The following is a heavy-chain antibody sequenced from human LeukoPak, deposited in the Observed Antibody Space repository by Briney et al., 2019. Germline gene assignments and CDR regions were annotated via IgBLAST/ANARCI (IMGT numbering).Heavy chain of an antibody. V-gene: IGHV3-11*01. Sequence: PGGSLRLSCAASGFTFSDYYMSWIRQAPGKGLEWVSYISSSGSTIYYADSVKGRFTISRDNAKNSLYLQMNSLRVEDTAVYYCARDLESVVVPAAIGCFDYWGQGTLVTVSS. CDR1: GFTFSDYY. CDR3: ARDLESVVVPAAIGCFDY. CDR2: ISSSGSTI. D-gene: IGHD2-2*02. J-gene: IGHJ4*02.